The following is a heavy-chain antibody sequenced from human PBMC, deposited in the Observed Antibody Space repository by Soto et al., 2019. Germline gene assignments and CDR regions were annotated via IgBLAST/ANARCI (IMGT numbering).Heavy chain of an antibody. CDR1: GGSISSYY. Sequence: SETLSLTCTVSGGSISSYYLSWIRQPPGKGLEWIGYIYYSGSTNYNPSLKSRVTISVDTSKNQFSLKLSSVTAADTAVYYCARGRYYMDVWGKGTTVTVSS. CDR3: ARGRYYMDV. J-gene: IGHJ6*03. V-gene: IGHV4-59*01. CDR2: IYYSGST.